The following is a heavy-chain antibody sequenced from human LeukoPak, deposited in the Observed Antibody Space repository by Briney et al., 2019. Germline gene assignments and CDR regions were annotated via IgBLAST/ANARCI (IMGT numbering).Heavy chain of an antibody. Sequence: PGGSLRLSCAASGFTFDDYAMHWVRQAPGKGLEWVSGISWNSGSIGYADSVKGRFTISRDNAKNSLYLQMNSLRAEDTALYYCAKDTNDGTLGQFDYWGQGTLVTVSS. V-gene: IGHV3-9*01. CDR3: AKDTNDGTLGQFDY. J-gene: IGHJ4*02. D-gene: IGHD1-1*01. CDR1: GFTFDDYA. CDR2: ISWNSGSI.